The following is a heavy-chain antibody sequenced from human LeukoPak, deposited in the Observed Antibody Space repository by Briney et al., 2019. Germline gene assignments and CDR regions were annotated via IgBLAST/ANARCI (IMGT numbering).Heavy chain of an antibody. J-gene: IGHJ3*02. Sequence: ASVKVSCKASGYTFSSYAMTWVRQAPGQGLEWVGWINTNTGNPSYVQGFAGRFVFSLDTSVNTAYLQINSLKAEDTAVYYCARDPLLRAFDIWGQGTMVTVSS. CDR2: INTNTGNP. CDR1: GYTFSSYA. CDR3: ARDPLLRAFDI. D-gene: IGHD1-26*01. V-gene: IGHV7-4-1*02.